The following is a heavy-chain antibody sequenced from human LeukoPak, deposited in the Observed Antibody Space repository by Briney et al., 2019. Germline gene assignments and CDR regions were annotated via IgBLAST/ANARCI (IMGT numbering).Heavy chain of an antibody. Sequence: PGGSLRLSCSASEFTFSSYAMNWLRQAPGKGLEYVSGISATGVNTYYADSVKGRFTISRDNSKNTLYLQMRSLRAEDTAVYYCVKGTKYDSSSYYDYWGQGTLVTVSS. CDR2: ISATGVNT. D-gene: IGHD3-22*01. J-gene: IGHJ4*02. CDR3: VKGTKYDSSSYYDY. V-gene: IGHV3-64D*09. CDR1: EFTFSSYA.